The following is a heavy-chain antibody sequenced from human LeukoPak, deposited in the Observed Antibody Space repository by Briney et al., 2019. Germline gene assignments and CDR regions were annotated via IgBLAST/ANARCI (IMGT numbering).Heavy chain of an antibody. CDR1: GGSISSYY. CDR2: IYYSGST. Sequence: SETLSLTCTVSGGSISSYYWSWIRQPPGKGLEWIGYIYYSGSTNYNPSLKSRVTISVDTSKNQFSLKLSSVTAADTAVYHCARSGGTILRHPTDYWGQGTLVTVSS. CDR3: ARSGGTILRHPTDY. D-gene: IGHD3-3*01. V-gene: IGHV4-59*01. J-gene: IGHJ4*02.